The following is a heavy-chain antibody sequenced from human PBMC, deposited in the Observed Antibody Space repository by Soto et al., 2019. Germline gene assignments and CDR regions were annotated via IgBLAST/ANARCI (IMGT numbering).Heavy chain of an antibody. Sequence: EVHLLESGGGLVQPGGSLRLSCAASGFNFSSYAMSWVRQAPGKGLEWVAAISGSGGGTYYADSVKGRFTISRDNSKNTLYLQMNSLRAEDTDVYYCAKGVEVTIFGVITIFDYWGQGTLVTVSS. V-gene: IGHV3-23*01. J-gene: IGHJ4*02. D-gene: IGHD3-3*01. CDR1: GFNFSSYA. CDR2: ISGSGGGT. CDR3: AKGVEVTIFGVITIFDY.